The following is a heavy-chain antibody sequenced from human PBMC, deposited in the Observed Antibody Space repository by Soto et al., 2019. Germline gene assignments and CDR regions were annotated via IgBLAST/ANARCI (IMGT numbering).Heavy chain of an antibody. J-gene: IGHJ4*02. CDR2: IIPIFGTA. D-gene: IGHD1-26*01. CDR1: GGTFSSYS. Sequence: QVPLVQSGAEVKKPGSSVKVSCKASGGTFSSYSINWVRQAPGQGLEWMGEIIPIFGTANYAQKFQGRVTITADESTSTAYMELSSLRSEDTAVYCCARDGGRHSGGIDYWGQGTLVTVSS. V-gene: IGHV1-69*01. CDR3: ARDGGRHSGGIDY.